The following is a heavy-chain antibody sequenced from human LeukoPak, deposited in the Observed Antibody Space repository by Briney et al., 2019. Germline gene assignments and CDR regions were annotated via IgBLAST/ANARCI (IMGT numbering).Heavy chain of an antibody. V-gene: IGHV1-3*01. CDR3: ARTLLWFGELLPPLDY. Sequence: ASVNVSCMASGYTFTSYAMHWVRQAPGQRLEWMGWINAGNGNTKYSQKFQGRVTITRDTSASTAYMELSSLRSEDTAVYYCARTLLWFGELLPPLDYWGQGTLVTVSS. D-gene: IGHD3-10*01. J-gene: IGHJ4*02. CDR1: GYTFTSYA. CDR2: INAGNGNT.